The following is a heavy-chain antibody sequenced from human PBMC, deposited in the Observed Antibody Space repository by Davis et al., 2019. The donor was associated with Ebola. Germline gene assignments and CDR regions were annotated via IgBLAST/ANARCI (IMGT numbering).Heavy chain of an antibody. CDR1: GFTFGDYA. D-gene: IGHD3-10*01. CDR3: ARDLSSASLFDY. Sequence: SLKISCEASGFTFGDYAMHWVRQPPGQGLEWVASISWHTVKTGYSDSVKGRFTISRDNSKNTLYLQMNSLRAEDTAVYYCARDLSSASLFDYWGQGTLVTVSS. CDR2: ISWHTVKT. J-gene: IGHJ4*02. V-gene: IGHV3-9*01.